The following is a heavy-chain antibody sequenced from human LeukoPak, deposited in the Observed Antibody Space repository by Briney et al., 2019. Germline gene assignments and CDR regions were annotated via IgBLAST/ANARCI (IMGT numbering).Heavy chain of an antibody. Sequence: QPGGSLRLSCAASGFTFSSYAMSWVRQAPGKGLEWVSAISGSGGSTYYADSVKGRFTISRDNSKNTLYLQMNSLRAEDTAVYYCAKDGAQYYYDSSGYGLDPWGQGTLVTVSS. D-gene: IGHD3-22*01. J-gene: IGHJ5*02. CDR1: GFTFSSYA. CDR2: ISGSGGST. V-gene: IGHV3-23*01. CDR3: AKDGAQYYYDSSGYGLDP.